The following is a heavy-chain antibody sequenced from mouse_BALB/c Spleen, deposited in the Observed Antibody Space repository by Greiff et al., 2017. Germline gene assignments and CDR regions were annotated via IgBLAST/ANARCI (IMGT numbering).Heavy chain of an antibody. J-gene: IGHJ3*01. CDR2: IDPANGNT. Sequence: EVKLQESGAELVKPGASVKLSCTASGFNIKDTYMHWVKQRPEQGLEWIGRIDPANGNTKYDPKFQGKATITADTSSNTAYLQLSSLTSEDTAVYYCARDLLLFAYWGQGTLVTVSA. CDR3: ARDLLLFAY. D-gene: IGHD2-1*01. CDR1: GFNIKDTY. V-gene: IGHV14-3*02.